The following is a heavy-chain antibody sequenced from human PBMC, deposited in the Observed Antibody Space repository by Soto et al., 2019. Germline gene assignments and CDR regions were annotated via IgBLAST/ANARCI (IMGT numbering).Heavy chain of an antibody. J-gene: IGHJ3*02. CDR2: IGTAGDT. CDR1: GFTFSSYD. Sequence: VQLVESGGGLVQPGGSLRLSCAASGFTFSSYDMHWVRQATGKGLEWVSAIGTAGDTYYPGSVKGRFTISRENAKNSLYLQMNSLRAEDTAVYYCATSSYCSGGSCYPIHDAFDIWGQGTMVTVSS. V-gene: IGHV3-13*01. D-gene: IGHD2-15*01. CDR3: ATSSYCSGGSCYPIHDAFDI.